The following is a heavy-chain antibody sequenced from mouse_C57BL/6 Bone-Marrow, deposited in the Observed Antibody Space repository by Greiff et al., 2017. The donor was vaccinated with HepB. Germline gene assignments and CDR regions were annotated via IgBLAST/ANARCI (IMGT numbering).Heavy chain of an antibody. Sequence: VKLMESGPGLVAPSQSLSITCTVSGFSFTSYGVDWVRQPPGKGLEWLGVIWCGGSTNYNSALMSRLSISKDNSKSQVFLKMNSLQTEDTAMYYCAKHNGYAWFAYWGQGTLVTVSA. V-gene: IGHV2-9*01. CDR1: GFSFTSYG. CDR2: IWCGGST. D-gene: IGHD2-2*01. J-gene: IGHJ3*01. CDR3: AKHNGYAWFAY.